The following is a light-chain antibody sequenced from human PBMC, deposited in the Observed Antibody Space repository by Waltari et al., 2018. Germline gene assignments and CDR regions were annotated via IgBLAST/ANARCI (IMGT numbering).Light chain of an antibody. Sequence: QSVVIQSPSASGTPGQRVTISCSGSRSTIGGNDVYWYQQFPGTAPKLIIYTNNQRPSGVPDRFSGSKSGTSASLVISGLQSEDEADYYCATWEDSLNGWVFGGGTKLTVL. CDR2: TNN. J-gene: IGLJ3*02. CDR3: ATWEDSLNGWV. CDR1: RSTIGGND. V-gene: IGLV1-44*01.